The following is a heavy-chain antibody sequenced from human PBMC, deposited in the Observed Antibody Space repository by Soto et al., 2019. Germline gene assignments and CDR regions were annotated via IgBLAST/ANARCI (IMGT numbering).Heavy chain of an antibody. V-gene: IGHV4-34*01. CDR3: ARRSNFYYGFDY. J-gene: IGHJ4*02. D-gene: IGHD3-22*01. CDR1: GGSFRGYY. Sequence: SETLSLTCSVHGGSFRGYYWTWIRQPPGKGLEWIGEISHTGSTNYNTSLKSRVTISVDTSKNQFSLKLSSVTAADTAVYYCARRSNFYYGFDYWGRGTLVTVSS. CDR2: ISHTGST.